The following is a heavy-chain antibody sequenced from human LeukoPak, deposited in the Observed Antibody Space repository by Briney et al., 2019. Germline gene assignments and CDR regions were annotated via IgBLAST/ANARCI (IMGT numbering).Heavy chain of an antibody. D-gene: IGHD6-13*01. V-gene: IGHV4-4*02. CDR1: GGSISSSNW. CDR3: ARGKQQLVPPFDY. CDR2: IHHTGEI. Sequence: SETLPLTCGVSGGSISSSNWWSWVRQPPGKGLEWIGEIHHTGEINYHPSLKSRVTISLDKSKDQFSLKLTSVTAADTAIYYCARGKQQLVPPFDYWGQGALVTVAS. J-gene: IGHJ4*02.